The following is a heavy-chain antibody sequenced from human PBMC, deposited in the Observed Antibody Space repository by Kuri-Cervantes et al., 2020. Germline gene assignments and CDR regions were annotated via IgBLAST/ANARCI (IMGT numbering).Heavy chain of an antibody. CDR2: IYYSGST. V-gene: IGHV4-30-4*01. J-gene: IGHJ3*02. D-gene: IGHD3-9*01. CDR1: GGSISSGDYY. CDR3: ASPLYFDWLLLAFDI. Sequence: SETLSLTCTVSGGSISSGDYYWSWIRQPPGKGLEWIGYIYYSGSTYYNPSLKSRVTISVDTSKNQFSLKLSSVTAADTAVYYCASPLYFDWLLLAFDIWGQGTMVTVSS.